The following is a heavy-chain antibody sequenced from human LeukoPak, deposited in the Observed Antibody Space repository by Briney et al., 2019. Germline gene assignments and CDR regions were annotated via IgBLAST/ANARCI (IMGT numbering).Heavy chain of an antibody. CDR1: GFTFSSYS. J-gene: IGHJ6*03. V-gene: IGHV3-48*01. Sequence: GGSLRLSCAASGFTFSSYSMNWVRQAPGKGLEWVSYISSGSSTIYYADSVKGRFTVSRDNAKNSLYLQMNSLRAEDTAVYYCARNIGFGVYYYYMDVWGKGTTVTVSS. D-gene: IGHD3-10*01. CDR3: ARNIGFGVYYYYMDV. CDR2: ISSGSSTI.